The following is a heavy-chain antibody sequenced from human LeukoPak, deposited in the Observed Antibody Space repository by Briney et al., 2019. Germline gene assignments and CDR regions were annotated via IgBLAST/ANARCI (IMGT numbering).Heavy chain of an antibody. V-gene: IGHV4-34*01. J-gene: IGHJ4*02. CDR2: NNHSGST. CDR3: ARGRSSSATKRPHYFDY. Sequence: SETPSLTCAVYGGSFSGYYWSWIRQPPGKGLEWIGENNHSGSTNYNPSLKSRVTISVDTSKNQFSLKLSSVTAADTAVYYCARGRSSSATKRPHYFDYWGQGTLVTVSS. CDR1: GGSFSGYY. D-gene: IGHD6-13*01.